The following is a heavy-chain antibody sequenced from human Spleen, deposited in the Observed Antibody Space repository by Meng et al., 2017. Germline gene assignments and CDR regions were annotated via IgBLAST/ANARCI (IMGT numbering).Heavy chain of an antibody. J-gene: IGHJ4*02. CDR2: ISDDGGTK. V-gene: IGHV3-30*18. D-gene: IGHD3-3*01. CDR1: GFIFTTCG. Sequence: QVHLVESGGGVVRPGRSLRLSCGASGFIFTTCGMHWVRQAPGKGLDWVAVISDDGGTKFYADSVKGRFSISRDNSKNTVYLQMNSLTAEDTALYYCAKGRFRDYFDNWGQGTLVTVSS. CDR3: AKGRFRDYFDN.